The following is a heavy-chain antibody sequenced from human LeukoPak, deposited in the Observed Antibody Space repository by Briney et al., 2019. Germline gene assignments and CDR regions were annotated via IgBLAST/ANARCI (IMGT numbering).Heavy chain of an antibody. CDR2: NYYSGST. J-gene: IGHJ4*02. D-gene: IGHD3-22*01. CDR1: GGSISSYY. Sequence: SETLSLTCTVSGGSISSYYWSWIRQPPGKGLEWIGYNYYSGSTNYNPSLKSRVTISVKTSKNQFSLKLSSVTAADTAVYYCARVTGYMIEDYFDYWGQGTLVTVSS. CDR3: ARVTGYMIEDYFDY. V-gene: IGHV4-59*01.